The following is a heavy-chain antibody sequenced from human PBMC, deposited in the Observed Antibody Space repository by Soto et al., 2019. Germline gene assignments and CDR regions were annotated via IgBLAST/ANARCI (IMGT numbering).Heavy chain of an antibody. D-gene: IGHD3-16*01. CDR1: GYSFTSYW. J-gene: IGHJ5*01. V-gene: IGHV5-51*01. Sequence: RGESLKISCKGSGYSFTSYWIGWVRQMPGKGLEWMGIIYPGDSDTRYSPSFQGQVTISADKSISTAYLQWSSLKASDTAMYYCANIPRGAMGFFANWFDAWGQGTMVTVSS. CDR2: IYPGDSDT. CDR3: ANIPRGAMGFFANWFDA.